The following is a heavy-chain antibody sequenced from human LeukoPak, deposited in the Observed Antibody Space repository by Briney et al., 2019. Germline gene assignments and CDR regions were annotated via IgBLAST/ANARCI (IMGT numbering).Heavy chain of an antibody. CDR1: GCSYSTDW. CDR3: TIDDYYDRSGPSGADYFDY. J-gene: IGHJ4*02. D-gene: IGHD3-22*01. CDR2: SKAKSYGETT. Sequence: GGSLRLXCGASGCSYSTDWMSWVRPAPGKGLEWVGRSKAKSYGETTDYGAPVKGRFSISRDDSTNTLYLQMNSLKTEDTAMYYCTIDDYYDRSGPSGADYFDYWGQETLVTVSS. V-gene: IGHV3-15*01.